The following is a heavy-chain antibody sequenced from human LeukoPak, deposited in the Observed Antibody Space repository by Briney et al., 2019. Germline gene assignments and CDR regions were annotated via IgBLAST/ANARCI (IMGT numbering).Heavy chain of an antibody. D-gene: IGHD3-10*01. J-gene: IGHJ6*03. Sequence: GASVKVSCKASGYTFTSCGISWVRQAPGQGLEWMGWISAYNGNTNYAQKLQGRVTMTTDTSTSTAYMELRSLRSDDTAVYYCARGPGVRGVIIYYYYMDVWGKGTTVTVSS. CDR1: GYTFTSCG. V-gene: IGHV1-18*01. CDR3: ARGPGVRGVIIYYYYMDV. CDR2: ISAYNGNT.